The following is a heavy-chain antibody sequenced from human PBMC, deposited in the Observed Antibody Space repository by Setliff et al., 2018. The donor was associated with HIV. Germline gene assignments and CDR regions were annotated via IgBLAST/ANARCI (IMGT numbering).Heavy chain of an antibody. J-gene: IGHJ2*01. Sequence: GESLKISCTASGFSFGDFALNWVRQAPGKGLEWIGFIRTKAHGGTTEYAASVRGRFTISRDDSESIAYLQTNSLNTEDTAMYYCTRDSGTESGSPWWYFALWGRGTLVTVSS. CDR1: GFSFGDFA. CDR3: TRDSGTESGSPWWYFAL. V-gene: IGHV3-49*04. CDR2: IRTKAHGGTT. D-gene: IGHD1-26*01.